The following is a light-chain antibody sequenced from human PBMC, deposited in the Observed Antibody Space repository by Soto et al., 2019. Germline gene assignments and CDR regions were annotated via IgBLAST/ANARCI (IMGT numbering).Light chain of an antibody. CDR1: SSNIGSNN. V-gene: IGLV1-44*01. Sequence: QSVLTQPPSASGTPGQRVTISCSGSSSNIGSNNVNWYQQLPGTAPKLVIYSNIQRPSGVPDRFSGSKSGTSASLAISGLLSDDEADYYCCSYAGTYTLYVFGTGTKVTVL. CDR3: CSYAGTYTLYV. J-gene: IGLJ1*01. CDR2: SNI.